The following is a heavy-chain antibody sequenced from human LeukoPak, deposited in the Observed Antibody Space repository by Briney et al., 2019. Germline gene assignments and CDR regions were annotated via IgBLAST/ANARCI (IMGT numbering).Heavy chain of an antibody. CDR3: ANAERNYYDTSGYSMVEIDH. J-gene: IGHJ4*02. CDR2: FDPEDGET. CDR1: GYTLTELS. Sequence: ASVKVSCKVSGYTLTELSMHWVRQAPGKGLEWMGGFDPEDGETIYAQKFQGRVTITADKSTSTAYMELSSLRSEDTGVYYCANAERNYYDTSGYSMVEIDHWGQGTLVTVSS. V-gene: IGHV1-24*01. D-gene: IGHD3-22*01.